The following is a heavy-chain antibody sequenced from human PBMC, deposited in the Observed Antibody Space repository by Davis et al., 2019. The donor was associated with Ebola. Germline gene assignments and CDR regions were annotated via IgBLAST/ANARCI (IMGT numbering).Heavy chain of an antibody. D-gene: IGHD3-22*01. CDR2: IYSGGST. V-gene: IGHV3-53*01. CDR3: ARDRGTMIVADAFDI. J-gene: IGHJ3*02. CDR1: GFTVSSNY. Sequence: GESPKIPCAASGFTVSSNYMSCVRQAPGKGLEWVSVIYSGGSTYYADSVKGRFTISRDNSKNTLYLQMNSLRAEGTAVYYCARDRGTMIVADAFDIWGQGTMVTVSS.